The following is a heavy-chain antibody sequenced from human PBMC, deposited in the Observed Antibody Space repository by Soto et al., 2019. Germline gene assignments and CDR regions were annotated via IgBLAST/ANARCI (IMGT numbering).Heavy chain of an antibody. CDR1: GYTFTSYG. D-gene: IGHD2-2*01. Sequence: ASVTVSCKASGYTFTSYGIIWVRQAPGQGLEWMGWISAYNGNTNYAQKLQGRVTMTTDTSTSTAYMELRSLRSDDTAVYYCAREGYCISTSCRHYDYYGMDVWGQGTTVTVSS. CDR2: ISAYNGNT. J-gene: IGHJ6*02. CDR3: AREGYCISTSCRHYDYYGMDV. V-gene: IGHV1-18*01.